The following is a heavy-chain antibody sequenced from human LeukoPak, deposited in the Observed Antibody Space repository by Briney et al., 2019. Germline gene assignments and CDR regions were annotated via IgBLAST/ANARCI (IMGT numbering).Heavy chain of an antibody. CDR1: GYTFTGYY. CDR3: ARDRDNVAGTRGYFDY. V-gene: IGHV1-2*02. D-gene: IGHD6-19*01. Sequence: ASVKVSCKASGYTFTGYYIHWVRQAPGQGLEWMGWINPNSGVTMYAQNFQGRVTMTRDTSISTAYMDLSRLRSDDTAVYYCARDRDNVAGTRGYFDYWGQGTLVTVSS. CDR2: INPNSGVT. J-gene: IGHJ4*02.